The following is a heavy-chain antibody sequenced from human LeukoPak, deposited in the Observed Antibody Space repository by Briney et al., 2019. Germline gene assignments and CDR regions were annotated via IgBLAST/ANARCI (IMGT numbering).Heavy chain of an antibody. D-gene: IGHD6-25*01. J-gene: IGHJ3*02. CDR3: AKVIAAGWQKDDLDI. CDR2: ISDSGGST. V-gene: IGHV3-23*01. CDR1: GFTFSSNA. Sequence: PGGSLRLSCAASGFTFSSNAMNWVRQAPGKGLEWVSAISDSGGSTYYADSVKGRFTISRDNSKNTLYLQMNNLGAEDTALYYCAKVIAAGWQKDDLDIWGRGTMVTVSS.